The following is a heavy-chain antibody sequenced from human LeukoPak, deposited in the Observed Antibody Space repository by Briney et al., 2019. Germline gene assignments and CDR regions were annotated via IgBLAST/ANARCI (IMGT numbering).Heavy chain of an antibody. D-gene: IGHD6-19*01. CDR3: ATSIAVAGRSAWFDP. V-gene: IGHV4-34*01. J-gene: IGHJ5*02. CDR1: GGSFSGYY. CDR2: INHSGST. Sequence: SETLSHTCAVYGGSFSGYYWSWIRQPPGKGLEWIGEINHSGSTNYNPSLKSRVTISVDTSKNQFSLKLSSVTAADTAAYYCATSIAVAGRSAWFDPWGQGTLVTVSS.